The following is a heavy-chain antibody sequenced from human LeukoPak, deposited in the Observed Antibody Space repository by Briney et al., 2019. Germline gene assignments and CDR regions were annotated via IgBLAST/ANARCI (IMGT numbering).Heavy chain of an antibody. V-gene: IGHV3-74*01. Sequence: GGSLRLSCAASGFGFSTSWMHWVRQAPGKGLVWVARINGDGSTTNYADSVQGRFTISRDNSKNTLYLQMNSLRAEDTAVYYCARDARRYYYDSSGCDYWGQGTLVTVSS. CDR2: INGDGSTT. CDR1: GFGFSTSW. CDR3: ARDARRYYYDSSGCDY. D-gene: IGHD3-22*01. J-gene: IGHJ4*02.